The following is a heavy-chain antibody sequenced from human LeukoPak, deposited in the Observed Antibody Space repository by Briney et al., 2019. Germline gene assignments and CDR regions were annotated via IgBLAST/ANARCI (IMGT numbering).Heavy chain of an antibody. J-gene: IGHJ5*02. CDR3: AKDYSSSWDNWFDP. Sequence: PGGSLRLSCAASGFTFDDYAMHWVRQAPGKGLEWVSGISWNSGSIGYADSVKGRLTISRDNAKNSLYLQMNSLRAEDTALYYCAKDYSSSWDNWFDPWGQGTLVTVSS. D-gene: IGHD6-13*01. CDR1: GFTFDDYA. V-gene: IGHV3-9*01. CDR2: ISWNSGSI.